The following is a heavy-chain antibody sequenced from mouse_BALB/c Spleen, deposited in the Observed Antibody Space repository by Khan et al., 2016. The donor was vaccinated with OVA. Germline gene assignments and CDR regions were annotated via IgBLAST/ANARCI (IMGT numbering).Heavy chain of an antibody. V-gene: IGHV14-4*02. J-gene: IGHJ4*01. Sequence: VQLKQSGADLVRSGASVKLSCIASGFNIRHYYLHWVKQRPEQGLEWIGWIDPDNGNTEYDPKFQGKATMTADTSSKTAYLQLSSLTSEETAVYYCTTGWGYAMDYWGQGTSVTVSA. D-gene: IGHD4-1*01. CDR3: TTGWGYAMDY. CDR2: IDPDNGNT. CDR1: GFNIRHYY.